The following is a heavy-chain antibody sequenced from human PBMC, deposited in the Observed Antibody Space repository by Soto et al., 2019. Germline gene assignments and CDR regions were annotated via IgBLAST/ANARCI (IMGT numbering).Heavy chain of an antibody. J-gene: IGHJ4*02. CDR2: ISAYNGNT. CDR3: ARESAPNYYDSSGYLSPFGY. V-gene: IGHV1-18*01. D-gene: IGHD3-22*01. Sequence: ASVKVSCKASGYTFTSYGISWVRQAPGQGLEWMGWISAYNGNTNYAQKFQGRVTITADESTSTAYMELSSLRSEDTAVYYCARESAPNYYDSSGYLSPFGYWGQGTLVTVSS. CDR1: GYTFTSYG.